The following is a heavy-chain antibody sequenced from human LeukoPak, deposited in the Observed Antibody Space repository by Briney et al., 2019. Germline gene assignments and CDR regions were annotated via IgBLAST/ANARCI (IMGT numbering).Heavy chain of an antibody. V-gene: IGHV3-73*01. J-gene: IGHJ3*02. CDR1: GFTFSGSA. CDR3: TRRRDNAFDI. CDR2: IRSKANSYAT. D-gene: IGHD5-24*01. Sequence: GGSLRLSCAASGFTFSGSAMHWVRQASGKGLEWVGRIRSKANSYATAYAASVKGRFTISRDDSKNTAYLQMNSLKTEDTAVYYCTRRRDNAFDIWGQGTMVTVSS.